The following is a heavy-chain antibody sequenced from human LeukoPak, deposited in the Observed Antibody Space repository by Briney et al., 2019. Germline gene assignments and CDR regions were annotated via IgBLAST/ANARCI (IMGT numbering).Heavy chain of an antibody. J-gene: IGHJ4*02. CDR2: IYYSGST. D-gene: IGHD6-13*01. CDR3: ASVSSSSWYYFDY. V-gene: IGHV4-61*01. CDR1: GGSISSGSYY. Sequence: SETLSLTCTVSGGSISSGSYYWSWIRQPPGKGLEWIGYIYYSGSTNYNPSLKSRVTISVDTSKNQFSLKLSSVTAADTAVYYCASVSSSSWYYFDYWGQGTLVTVSS.